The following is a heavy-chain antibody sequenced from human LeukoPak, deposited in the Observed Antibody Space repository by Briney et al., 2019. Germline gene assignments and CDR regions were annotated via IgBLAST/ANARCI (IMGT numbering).Heavy chain of an antibody. J-gene: IGHJ4*02. D-gene: IGHD5-18*01. CDR3: ARAKVVTAMVTPFDY. CDR1: GFTFSSYA. Sequence: GRSLRLSCAASGFTFSSYAMHWVRQAPGKGLEWVAVISYVGSSKYYADSVKGRFTISRDNSKNTLYLQMNSLRAEDTAVYYCARAKVVTAMVTPFDYWGQGTLVTVSS. V-gene: IGHV3-30-3*01. CDR2: ISYVGSSK.